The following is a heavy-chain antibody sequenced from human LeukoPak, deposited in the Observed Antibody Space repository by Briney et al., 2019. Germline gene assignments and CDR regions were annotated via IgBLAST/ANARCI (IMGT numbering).Heavy chain of an antibody. D-gene: IGHD2-8*01. Sequence: SQTLSLTCTVSGGSISSGSYYWSWIRQPAGKGLEWIGRIYTSGSTNYNPSLKSRVTISVGTSKNQFSLKLSSVTAADTAVYYCARGMARAFDIWGQGTMVTVSS. CDR3: ARGMARAFDI. CDR2: IYTSGST. J-gene: IGHJ3*02. V-gene: IGHV4-61*02. CDR1: GGSISSGSYY.